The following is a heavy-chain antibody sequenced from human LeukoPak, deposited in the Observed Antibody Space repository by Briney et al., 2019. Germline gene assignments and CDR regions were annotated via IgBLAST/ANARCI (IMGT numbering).Heavy chain of an antibody. D-gene: IGHD6-6*01. CDR3: AKDEVGSSRDV. Sequence: PGGSLRLSCAASGFTFSSYAMHWVRQAPGKGLEWVAVISYDGSNKYYADSVRGRFTISRDTSKNTLFLQMNSLRADDTAVYYCAKDEVGSSRDVWGKGTTVTVSS. J-gene: IGHJ6*04. CDR1: GFTFSSYA. CDR2: ISYDGSNK. V-gene: IGHV3-30-3*01.